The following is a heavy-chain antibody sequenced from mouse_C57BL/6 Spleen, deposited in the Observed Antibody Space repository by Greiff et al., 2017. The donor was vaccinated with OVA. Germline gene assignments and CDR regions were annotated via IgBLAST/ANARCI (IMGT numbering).Heavy chain of an antibody. CDR2: IYPGSGST. CDR1: GYTFTSYW. V-gene: IGHV1-55*01. Sequence: VQLQQPGAELVKPGASVKMSCKASGYTFTSYWITWVKQRPGQGLEWIGDIYPGSGSTNYNEKFKSKATLTVDTSSSTAYMQLSSLTSEDSAVYYCARGNLGYGSSSYFDYWGQGTTLTVSS. CDR3: ARGNLGYGSSSYFDY. J-gene: IGHJ2*01. D-gene: IGHD1-1*01.